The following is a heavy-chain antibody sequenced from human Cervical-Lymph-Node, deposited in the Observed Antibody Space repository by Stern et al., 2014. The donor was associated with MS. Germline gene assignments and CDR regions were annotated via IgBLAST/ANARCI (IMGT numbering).Heavy chain of an antibody. Sequence: VQLQESGPGLAKPSQTLSLTCTVSGGSISSTGYYWSWIRQHPGKGLEWIGSIHYRGSTYYNPSLKSRGTISVDTSKNQFSLKLTSVTAADTALYYCARSDRLWGSFDYWGQGSLVTVSS. CDR3: ARSDRLWGSFDY. V-gene: IGHV4-31*03. J-gene: IGHJ4*02. CDR2: IHYRGST. CDR1: GGSISSTGYY. D-gene: IGHD3-16*01.